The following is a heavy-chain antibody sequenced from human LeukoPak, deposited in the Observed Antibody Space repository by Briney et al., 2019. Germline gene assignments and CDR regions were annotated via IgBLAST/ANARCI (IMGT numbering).Heavy chain of an antibody. Sequence: ASVKVSCKVSGYTLTELSMHWVRQAPGKGLEWMGGFDPEDGETIYAQKFQGRVTMTEDTSTDTAYMELSSLRSEDTAVYYCATHGPCGDYPCPSFDYWGQGTLVTVSS. CDR3: ATHGPCGDYPCPSFDY. CDR2: FDPEDGET. V-gene: IGHV1-24*01. CDR1: GYTLTELS. J-gene: IGHJ4*02. D-gene: IGHD4-17*01.